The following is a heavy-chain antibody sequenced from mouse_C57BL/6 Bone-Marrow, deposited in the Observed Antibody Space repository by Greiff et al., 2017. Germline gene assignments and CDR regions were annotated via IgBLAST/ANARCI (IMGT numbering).Heavy chain of an antibody. CDR2: IYPGDGDT. V-gene: IGHV1-82*01. CDR3: ARMRPGGYFDY. Sequence: QVQLQQSGPELVKPGASVKISCKASGYAFSSSWMNWVKQRPGKGLEWIGRIYPGDGDTNYNGKFKGKATLTADKSSSTAYMQLSSLTSEDSAVYFCARMRPGGYFDYWGQGTTLTVSS. J-gene: IGHJ2*01. CDR1: GYAFSSSW.